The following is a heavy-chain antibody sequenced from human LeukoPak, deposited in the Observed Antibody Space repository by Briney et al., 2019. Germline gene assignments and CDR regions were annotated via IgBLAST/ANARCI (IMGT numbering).Heavy chain of an antibody. D-gene: IGHD5-12*01. J-gene: IGHJ4*02. CDR3: ARGYSGYRAHFDY. CDR2: IYPGDSDT. V-gene: IGHV5-51*01. CDR1: GYTLINNW. Sequence: GESLKISCKASGYTLINNWIAWVRPMPGKGLEWMGIIYPGDSDTRYSLSFQGQVTISADKSISTVYLQWSSLKASDSAIYYCARGYSGYRAHFDYWGQGTLVTVSS.